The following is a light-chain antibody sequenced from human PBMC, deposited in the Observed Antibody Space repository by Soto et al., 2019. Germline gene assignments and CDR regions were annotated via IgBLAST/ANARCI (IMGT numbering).Light chain of an antibody. CDR1: QSINYY. CDR3: QQSYGTPIT. J-gene: IGKJ5*01. Sequence: IQLTQSPSSLSAPVGDRVTITCRASQSINYYLNWYQQKVGEPPKLLIYAASSLQSEVPSRFSGSGSGTDFTLTITSLQPEDFATYYCQQSYGTPITFGQGTRLEIK. V-gene: IGKV1-39*01. CDR2: AAS.